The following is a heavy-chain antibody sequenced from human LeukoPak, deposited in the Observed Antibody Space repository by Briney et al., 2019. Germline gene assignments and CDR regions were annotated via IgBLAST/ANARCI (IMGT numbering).Heavy chain of an antibody. V-gene: IGHV4-31*03. Sequence: SSETLSLTCTVSGGSISSGGFYWSWIRQHPGKGLEWIGYIYYSGSTYYNPSLKSRFTISVDTSKNQFSLKLRSVTAADTAVYYCARGPYYYDSKTFDYWGQGTLVTVSS. J-gene: IGHJ4*02. CDR1: GGSISSGGFY. CDR2: IYYSGST. D-gene: IGHD3-22*01. CDR3: ARGPYYYDSKTFDY.